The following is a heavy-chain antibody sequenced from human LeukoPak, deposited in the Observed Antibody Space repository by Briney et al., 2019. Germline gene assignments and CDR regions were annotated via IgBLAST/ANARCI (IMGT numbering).Heavy chain of an antibody. Sequence: PSETLSLTCTVSGGSISSYYWSWIRQPPGKGLEWIGYIYTSGSTNYNPSLKSRVTISVDTSKNQFSLKLSSVTAADTAVYYCARRAGYSGYVVWGKGTTITVSS. CDR3: ARRAGYSGYVV. CDR2: IYTSGST. V-gene: IGHV4-4*09. CDR1: GGSISSYY. D-gene: IGHD5-12*01. J-gene: IGHJ6*04.